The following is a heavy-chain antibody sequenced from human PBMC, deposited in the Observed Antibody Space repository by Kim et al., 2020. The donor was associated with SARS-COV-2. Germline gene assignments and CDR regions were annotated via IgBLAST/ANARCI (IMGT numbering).Heavy chain of an antibody. D-gene: IGHD3-16*01. CDR3: ARTLRVFSYGKFDY. V-gene: IGHV3-23*03. Sequence: ADSVKGRFTISRDISKNTLYLQMNSLRADDTALYYCARTLRVFSYGKFDYWGQGTLVTVSS. J-gene: IGHJ4*02.